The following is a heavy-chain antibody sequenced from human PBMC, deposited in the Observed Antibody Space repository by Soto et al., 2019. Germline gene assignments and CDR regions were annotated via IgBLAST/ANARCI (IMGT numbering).Heavy chain of an antibody. D-gene: IGHD6-13*01. CDR2: IYYSGST. J-gene: IGHJ6*02. Sequence: PSETLSLTCTVSGGSISGYYWSWIRQPPGKGLEWIGYIYYSGSTNYNPSLKSRVTISVDTSKNQFSLKLSSVTAADTAVYYCARDQGYSSSWGDYYGMDVWGQGTTVT. V-gene: IGHV4-59*01. CDR1: GGSISGYY. CDR3: ARDQGYSSSWGDYYGMDV.